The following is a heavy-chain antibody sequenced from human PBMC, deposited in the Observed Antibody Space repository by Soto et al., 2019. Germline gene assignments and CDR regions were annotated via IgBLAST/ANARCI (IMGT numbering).Heavy chain of an antibody. V-gene: IGHV4-34*01. Sequence: PSVTLSLTCAVSGGSFGDFYWTWIRQLPGKGLEWIGEINHIGYTNYNPSLESRVAISVDTSKNQFSLNRRSVTAADTAVYYCGPRGAVAPRGYWGQGTLVTVSS. J-gene: IGHJ4*02. CDR1: GGSFGDFY. CDR3: GPRGAVAPRGY. D-gene: IGHD2-15*01. CDR2: INHIGYT.